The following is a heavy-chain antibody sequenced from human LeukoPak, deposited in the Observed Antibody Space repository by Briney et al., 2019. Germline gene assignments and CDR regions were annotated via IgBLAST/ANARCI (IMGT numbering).Heavy chain of an antibody. V-gene: IGHV1-18*01. CDR1: GYTFTSYG. CDR3: ARRSGHRGATQGDY. CDR2: ISAYNGNT. Sequence: ALVKVSCKASGYTFTSYGISWVRQAPGQGLEWMGWISAYNGNTNYAQKLQGRVTMTTDTSTSTAYMELRSLRSDDTAVYYCARRSGHRGATQGDYWGQGTLVTVSS. J-gene: IGHJ4*02. D-gene: IGHD1-26*01.